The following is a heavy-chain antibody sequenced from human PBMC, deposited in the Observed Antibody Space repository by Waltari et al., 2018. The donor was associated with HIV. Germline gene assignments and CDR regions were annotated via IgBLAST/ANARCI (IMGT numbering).Heavy chain of an antibody. J-gene: IGHJ4*02. V-gene: IGHV4-34*01. Sequence: HVDLQQWGTGLLKTPETQSLKCAVYGESSSAYHSAPSPSFNRSNWNWFRQPPGKGLEWIGEIYQTGSTNSNPSLKSRLSMSIDTIKKQFSLKLISVTAADTAVYYCARGVSPDHLWASYPDFWGQGTLVTVSS. CDR3: ARGVSPDHLWASYPDF. CDR1: GESSSAYHSAPSPSFNRSN. D-gene: IGHD3-16*02. CDR2: IYQTGST.